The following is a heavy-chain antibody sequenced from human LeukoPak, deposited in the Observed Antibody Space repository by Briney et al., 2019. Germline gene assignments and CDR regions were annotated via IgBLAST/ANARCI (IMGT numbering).Heavy chain of an antibody. CDR1: GFTFRSYG. D-gene: IGHD6-13*01. CDR2: IRYDGSNK. V-gene: IGHV3-30*02. CDR3: AKNSTAEGAVAVKDY. Sequence: GGSLRLSCAASGFTFRSYGMHGVPEAPGKGLEGVAFIRYDGSNKYCGDSVRGGFTISRDNSKNTLYLHMNSLRAEDTAVYYCAKNSTAEGAVAVKDYWGQGTLVTVYS. J-gene: IGHJ4*02.